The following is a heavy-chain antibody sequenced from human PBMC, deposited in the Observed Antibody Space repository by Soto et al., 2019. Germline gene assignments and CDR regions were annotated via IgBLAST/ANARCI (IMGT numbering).Heavy chain of an antibody. J-gene: IGHJ5*02. CDR3: ARRTDYYDSSGYNNWFDP. V-gene: IGHV4-59*08. Sequence: SETPSPTCTVSGGSISSYYWSWIRQPPGKGLEWIGYIYYSGSTNYNPSLKSRVTISVDTSKNQFSLKLSSVTAADTAVYYCARRTDYYDSSGYNNWFDPWGQGTLVTVSS. D-gene: IGHD3-22*01. CDR2: IYYSGST. CDR1: GGSISSYY.